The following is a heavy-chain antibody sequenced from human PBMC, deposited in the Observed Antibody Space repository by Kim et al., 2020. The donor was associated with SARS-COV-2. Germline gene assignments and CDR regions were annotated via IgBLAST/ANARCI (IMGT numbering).Heavy chain of an antibody. D-gene: IGHD2-2*02. V-gene: IGHV3-13*01. J-gene: IGHJ5*02. CDR1: GFTFSSYD. CDR2: IGTAGDT. Sequence: GGSLRLSCAASGFTFSSYDMHWVRQATGKGLEWVSAIGTAGDTYYPGSVKGRFTISRENAKNSLYLQMNSLRAGDTAVYCCARGRPKYCSSTSCYNGWFDPWGQGTLVTVSS. CDR3: ARGRPKYCSSTSCYNGWFDP.